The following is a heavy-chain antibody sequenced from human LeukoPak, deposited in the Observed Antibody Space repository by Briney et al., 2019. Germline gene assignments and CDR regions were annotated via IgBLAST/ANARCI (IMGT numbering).Heavy chain of an antibody. CDR1: GFTFSSYS. CDR2: ISSSSTYI. D-gene: IGHD5-24*01. V-gene: IGHV3-21*01. Sequence: PGGSLRLSCAASGFTFSSYSMNWVRQAPGKGLEWVSSISSSSTYIYYADSVKGRFTISRDNARNSLYLQMNSLRAEDTAIYYCTRVGYIDEGIDYWGQGTLVTVSS. CDR3: TRVGYIDEGIDY. J-gene: IGHJ4*02.